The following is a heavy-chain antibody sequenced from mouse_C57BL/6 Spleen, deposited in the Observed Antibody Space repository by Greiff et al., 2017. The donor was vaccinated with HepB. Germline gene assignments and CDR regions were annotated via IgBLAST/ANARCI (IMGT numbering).Heavy chain of an antibody. J-gene: IGHJ3*01. V-gene: IGHV1-53*01. D-gene: IGHD2-4*01. CDR1: GYTFTSYW. CDR2: INPSNGGT. CDR3: ARGDYDYAWFAY. Sequence: QVQLQQPGTELVKPGASVKLSCKASGYTFTSYWMHWVKQRPGQGLEWIGNINPSNGGTNYNEKFKSKATLTVDKSSSTADMQLSSLTSEDSAVYYCARGDYDYAWFAYWGQGTLVTVSA.